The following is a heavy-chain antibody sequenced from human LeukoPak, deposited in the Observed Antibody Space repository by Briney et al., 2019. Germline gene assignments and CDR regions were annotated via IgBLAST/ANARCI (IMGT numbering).Heavy chain of an antibody. CDR3: ARFDYGGNSSGDAFDI. CDR2: IYSGGRT. V-gene: IGHV3-53*01. J-gene: IGHJ3*02. D-gene: IGHD4-23*01. Sequence: GGSLRLSCAASGFTVSSNYMSWVRQAPGKGLEWVSVIYSGGRTDYADSVKGRFTISRDNSKNTVYLQMNSLRAEDTAVYYCARFDYGGNSSGDAFDIWGQGAMVTVSS. CDR1: GFTVSSNY.